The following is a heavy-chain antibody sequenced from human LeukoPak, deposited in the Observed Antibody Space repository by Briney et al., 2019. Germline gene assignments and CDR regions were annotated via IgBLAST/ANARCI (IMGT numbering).Heavy chain of an antibody. CDR1: GFTFSSYA. V-gene: IGHV3-23*01. D-gene: IGHD6-13*01. CDR3: ARGSPAAGKGSRFDY. J-gene: IGHJ4*02. CDR2: ISGSGGST. Sequence: GGSLRLSCAASGFTFSSYAISWVRQAPGKGLEWVSAISGSGGSTYYADSVKGRFTISRDNSKNTLYLQMNSLRAEDTAVYYCARGSPAAGKGSRFDYWGQGTLVTVSS.